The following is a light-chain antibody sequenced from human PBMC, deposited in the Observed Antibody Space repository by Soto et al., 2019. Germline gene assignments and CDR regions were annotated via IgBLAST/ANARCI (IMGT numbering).Light chain of an antibody. CDR2: AAS. Sequence: DIQLTQSPSFLSASVGDRVTITCRASQGISSYLDWYQQKPGKAPKLLIYAASTLQSGVPSRFSGSGSGTEFTLTISSLQPEDFATYYCQQLNSYPFCTVGGGTKVDIK. J-gene: IGKJ4*01. V-gene: IGKV1-9*01. CDR1: QGISSY. CDR3: QQLNSYPFCT.